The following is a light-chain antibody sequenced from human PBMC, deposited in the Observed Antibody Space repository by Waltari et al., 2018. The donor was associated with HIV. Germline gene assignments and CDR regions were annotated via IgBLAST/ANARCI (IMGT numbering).Light chain of an antibody. CDR3: TSYTVRRALI. V-gene: IGLV2-14*01. CDR2: GVS. J-gene: IGLJ2*01. CDR1: NRALPVSDS. Sequence: QSALTQPASISGSPGQSVTISCTGINRALPVSDSVSWYQHLPTQTPQLIIFGVSVRPSGISRGFSGYKSGNTSVLTISGLQTDDEGDYYCTSYTVRRALIFGGGTKLTVL.